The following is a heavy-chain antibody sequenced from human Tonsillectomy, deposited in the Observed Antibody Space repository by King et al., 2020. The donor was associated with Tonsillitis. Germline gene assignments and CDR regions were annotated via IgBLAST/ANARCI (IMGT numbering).Heavy chain of an antibody. D-gene: IGHD6-19*01. CDR3: VRDTGGWPTFDF. J-gene: IGHJ4*02. CDR2: ISPDDGGT. CDR1: GYSFTGYS. Sequence: QLVQSGADVKKPGASVKVSCKASGYSFTGYSIHWVRQSPGQGLQWMGRISPDDGGTDYAMSFDDRVTMSRDTSISTAYMELTSLRSDDTAVYYCVRDTGGWPTFDFWGQGTLVTVSS. V-gene: IGHV1-2*06.